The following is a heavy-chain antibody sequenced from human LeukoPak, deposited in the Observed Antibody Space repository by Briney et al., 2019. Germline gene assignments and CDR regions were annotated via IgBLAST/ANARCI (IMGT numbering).Heavy chain of an antibody. J-gene: IGHJ4*02. Sequence: SVKVSCKASGGTFISYAISWVRQAPGQGLEWMGRIIPILGIANYAQKFQGRVTITADKSTSTAYLDLNRLRSDDTAVYFCASDIRPRVESLYYCGEGSLVTVSS. CDR3: ASDIRPRVESLYY. CDR1: GGTFISYA. CDR2: IIPILGIA. D-gene: IGHD3-3*01. V-gene: IGHV1-69*04.